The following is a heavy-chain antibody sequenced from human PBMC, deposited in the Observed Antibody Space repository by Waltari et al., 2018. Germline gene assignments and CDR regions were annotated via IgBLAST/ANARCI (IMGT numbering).Heavy chain of an antibody. V-gene: IGHV4-4*07. Sequence: QVQLQESGPGLVKPSGTLSLTCIVPGDSIDTYYWTWIRQSAEKGLEWIGRIDASGTRNYNPSLKSRVTMSVDTSKNQFFLNLQSVTAADTAVYYCARGWWSADYTGDAFDVWGQGTAVTVSS. J-gene: IGHJ3*01. CDR3: ARGWWSADYTGDAFDV. CDR1: GDSIDTYY. CDR2: IDASGTR. D-gene: IGHD3-3*01.